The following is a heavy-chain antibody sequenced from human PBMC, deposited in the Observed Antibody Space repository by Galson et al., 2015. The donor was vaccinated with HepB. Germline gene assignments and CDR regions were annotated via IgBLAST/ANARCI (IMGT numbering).Heavy chain of an antibody. Sequence: SLRLSCAASGFTFSSYGMHWVRQAPGKGLEWVAVISYDGSNKYYADSVKGRFTISRDNSKNTLYLQMNSLRAEDTAVYYCAKDNVPYYYGSGSYYHYYYYMDVWGKGTTVTVSS. CDR3: AKDNVPYYYGSGSYYHYYYYMDV. CDR2: ISYDGSNK. J-gene: IGHJ6*03. D-gene: IGHD3-10*01. V-gene: IGHV3-30*18. CDR1: GFTFSSYG.